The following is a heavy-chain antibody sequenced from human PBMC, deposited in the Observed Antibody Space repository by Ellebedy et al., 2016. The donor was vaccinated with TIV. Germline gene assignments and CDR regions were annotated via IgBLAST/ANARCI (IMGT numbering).Heavy chain of an antibody. D-gene: IGHD7-27*01. Sequence: GGSLRLSXAASGFTFSSYSMNWVRQAPGKGLEWVSYISSSSSTIYYADSVKGRFTISRENAKNSLYLQMNSLRAGDTAVYYCARDLGSAFDIWGQGTMVTVSS. CDR3: ARDLGSAFDI. J-gene: IGHJ3*02. CDR1: GFTFSSYS. CDR2: ISSSSSTI. V-gene: IGHV3-48*01.